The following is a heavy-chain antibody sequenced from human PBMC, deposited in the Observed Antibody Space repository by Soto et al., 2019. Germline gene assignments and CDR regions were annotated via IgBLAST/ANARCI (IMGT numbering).Heavy chain of an antibody. CDR1: GFTFSDYY. CDR2: ISSSSSYT. J-gene: IGHJ6*02. V-gene: IGHV3-11*06. CDR3: ARDRENGQYQLLYWAYYYYGMDV. D-gene: IGHD2-2*02. Sequence: LRLSCAASGFTFSDYYMSWIRQAPGKGLEWVSYISSSSSYTNYADSVKGRFTISRDNAKNSLYLQMNSLRAEDTAVYYCARDRENGQYQLLYWAYYYYGMDVWGQGTTVTVSS.